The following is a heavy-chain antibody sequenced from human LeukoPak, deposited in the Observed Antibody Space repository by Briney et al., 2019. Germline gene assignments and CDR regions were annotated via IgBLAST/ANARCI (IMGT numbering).Heavy chain of an antibody. J-gene: IGHJ5*02. CDR1: GGSFSGYY. Sequence: SETLSLTCAVYGGSFSGYYWSWIRQPPGKGLEWIGEINHSGSTNYNPSLKSRVTISVDTSKNQFSLKLSSVTAADTAVYYCARGWAGAGRYNWFHPRGQGTLVTVSS. V-gene: IGHV4-34*01. CDR3: ARGWAGAGRYNWFHP. CDR2: INHSGST. D-gene: IGHD1-26*01.